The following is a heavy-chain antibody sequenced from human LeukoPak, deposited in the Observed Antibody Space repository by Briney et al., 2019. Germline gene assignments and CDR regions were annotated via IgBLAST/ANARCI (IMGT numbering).Heavy chain of an antibody. Sequence: PSETLSLTCTVSGGSISSSSYYWGWIRQPPGKGLEWIGRIYYSGGTYYNPSLKSRVTISVDTSKNQFSLELSSVTAADTAVYYCARQSSSSTSEDYWGQGTLVTVSS. D-gene: IGHD2-2*01. V-gene: IGHV4-39*01. CDR2: IYYSGGT. CDR3: ARQSSSSTSEDY. J-gene: IGHJ4*02. CDR1: GGSISSSSYY.